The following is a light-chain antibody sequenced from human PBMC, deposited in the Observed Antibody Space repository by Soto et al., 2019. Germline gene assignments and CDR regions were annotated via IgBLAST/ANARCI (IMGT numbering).Light chain of an antibody. V-gene: IGLV1-47*02. CDR3: AAWDDSLGGVL. CDR1: SFNIGSNY. CDR2: SNY. Sequence: QSVLTQPPSASGTPGQRVTVSCSGSSFNIGSNYVYWYQQLPGTAPKLLIYSNYHRPSGVPDRFSGSKSGTSASLAISGLRSEDEADYYCAAWDDSLGGVLFGGGTQLTVL. J-gene: IGLJ2*01.